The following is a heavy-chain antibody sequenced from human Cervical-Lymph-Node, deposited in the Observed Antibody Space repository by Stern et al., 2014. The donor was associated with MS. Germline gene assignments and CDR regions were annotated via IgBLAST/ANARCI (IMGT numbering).Heavy chain of an antibody. V-gene: IGHV4-59*01. CDR3: AAGSPYYGVDV. CDR1: GGSI. J-gene: IGHJ6*02. CDR2: VYYSGTS. Sequence: QVQLQESGPGLVKPSETLSLTCTVSGGSIWSWIRQPPGKGLEWIGYVYYSGTSYYNPSLKSRVTISMDTSKNQFSLNMTSVTAADTAVYYCAAGSPYYGVDVWGQGTTVTVSS. D-gene: IGHD1-14*01.